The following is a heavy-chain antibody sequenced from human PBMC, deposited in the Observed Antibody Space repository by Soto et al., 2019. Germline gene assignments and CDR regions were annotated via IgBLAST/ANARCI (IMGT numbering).Heavy chain of an antibody. CDR1: GFTFTSHA. D-gene: IGHD2-8*01. Sequence: GGSLRLSCAASGFTFTSHAMNWVRQPPGKGLEWVSGISDSGGSTYYADSVKGGFTVSRDNSKNTLYLQMNSLGPEDTSLYYCAKVGPYCIKGVCYALTYFDYWGQGTLVTVSS. J-gene: IGHJ4*02. V-gene: IGHV3-23*01. CDR3: AKVGPYCIKGVCYALTYFDY. CDR2: ISDSGGST.